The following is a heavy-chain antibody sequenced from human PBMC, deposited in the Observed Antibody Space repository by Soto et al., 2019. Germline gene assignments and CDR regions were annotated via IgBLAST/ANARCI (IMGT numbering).Heavy chain of an antibody. J-gene: IGHJ4*02. V-gene: IGHV1-18*04. Sequence: QVHLVQSGAVVENPGASVKVSCKASGYTFTNFGINWVRQAPGQGLAWMGWITPYNGNANYPQKNQDRLTITTDTSTNTSYLELRSLRSDDTAVYFCARARMFSGAHHDYWGQGTRVTVSS. D-gene: IGHD1-26*01. CDR2: ITPYNGNA. CDR3: ARARMFSGAHHDY. CDR1: GYTFTNFG.